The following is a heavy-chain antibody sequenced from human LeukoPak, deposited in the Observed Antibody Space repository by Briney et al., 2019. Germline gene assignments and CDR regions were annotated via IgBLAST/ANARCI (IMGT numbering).Heavy chain of an antibody. CDR2: ISSFSGTI. CDR3: ARDQGGVGY. D-gene: IGHD3-16*01. Sequence: GGSLRLSCAASGFTFSSYAMSWVRQAPGKGLEWVSYISSFSGTINYADSVRGRFTISRDNAKNSLYLQMNSLRAEDTAVYYCARDQGGVGYWGQGTLVTVSS. CDR1: GFTFSSYA. J-gene: IGHJ4*02. V-gene: IGHV3-48*01.